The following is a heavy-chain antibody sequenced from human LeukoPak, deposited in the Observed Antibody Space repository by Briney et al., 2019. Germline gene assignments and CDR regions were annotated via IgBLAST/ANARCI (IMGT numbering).Heavy chain of an antibody. Sequence: GASVKVSCKASGYTFTGYYMHWVRQAPGQGLEWMGWINPNSGGTNYAQKFQGRVTMTRDTSISTAYMEMSRLTSDDTALYHCARAAGYGSSWYTDYWGQGTLVTVSS. J-gene: IGHJ4*02. CDR2: INPNSGGT. V-gene: IGHV1-2*02. CDR3: ARAAGYGSSWYTDY. D-gene: IGHD6-13*01. CDR1: GYTFTGYY.